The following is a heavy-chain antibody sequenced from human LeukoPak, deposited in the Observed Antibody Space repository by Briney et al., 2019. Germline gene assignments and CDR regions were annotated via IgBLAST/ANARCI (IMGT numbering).Heavy chain of an antibody. Sequence: SETLSLTCAVSGASFSGDYWSWLRQPPGKGLEWIAEINHSGRSNFNPSLQGQVTISVDTSKNQFSLNLSSVTAADTARYYCARGLYDSGDYYYGIRAYYFDQWGQGTLVTVSS. V-gene: IGHV4-34*01. J-gene: IGHJ4*02. CDR3: ARGLYDSGDYYYGIRAYYFDQ. CDR1: GASFSGDY. D-gene: IGHD3-22*01. CDR2: INHSGRS.